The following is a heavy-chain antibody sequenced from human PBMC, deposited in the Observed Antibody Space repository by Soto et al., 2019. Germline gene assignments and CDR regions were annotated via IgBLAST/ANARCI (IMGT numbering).Heavy chain of an antibody. J-gene: IGHJ6*02. CDR2: INHSGST. D-gene: IGHD4-17*01. V-gene: IGHV4-34*01. Sequence: SETLSLTCAVYGGSFSGYYWSWIRQPPGKGLEWIGEINHSGSTNYNPSLKSRVTISVDTSKNQFSLKLSSVTAADTAVYYCARGGDLPPVYYYYGMDVWGQGTTVTVSS. CDR1: GGSFSGYY. CDR3: ARGGDLPPVYYYYGMDV.